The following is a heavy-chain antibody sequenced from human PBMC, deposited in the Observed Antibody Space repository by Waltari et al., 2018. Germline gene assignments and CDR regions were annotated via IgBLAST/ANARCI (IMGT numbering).Heavy chain of an antibody. CDR3: AKDVSSSENGMDV. Sequence: EAQLEESGGGSVQPGRSLRLSCAASGFTFDDYASHWVRQSPGKGLEWGASINWNGRTVGYADAVKGRFTISRDNAKNSLYLQMNSLTPEDTALYYCAKDVSSSENGMDVWGQGTTVVVSS. CDR2: INWNGRTV. V-gene: IGHV3-9*01. CDR1: GFTFDDYA. D-gene: IGHD6-6*01. J-gene: IGHJ6*02.